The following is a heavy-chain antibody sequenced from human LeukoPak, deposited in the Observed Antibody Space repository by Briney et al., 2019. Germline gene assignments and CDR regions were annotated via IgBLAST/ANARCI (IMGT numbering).Heavy chain of an antibody. Sequence: GASVKVSCKASGYTFTSYYMHWVRQAPGQGLEWMGLINPTGGSTGYAQKFQGRVTMTRDMSTSTDYMELSSLRSDDTAVYYCARMGRRVGYEDYWGQGTLVTVSS. D-gene: IGHD3-22*01. J-gene: IGHJ4*02. CDR1: GYTFTSYY. CDR2: INPTGGST. V-gene: IGHV1-46*01. CDR3: ARMGRRVGYEDY.